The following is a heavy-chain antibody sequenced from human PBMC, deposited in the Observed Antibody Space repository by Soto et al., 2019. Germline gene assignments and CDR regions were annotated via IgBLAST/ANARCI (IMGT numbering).Heavy chain of an antibody. D-gene: IGHD3-22*01. CDR2: IYHSGST. J-gene: IGHJ4*02. Sequence: SETLSLTCAVSGYSISSGYHWGWIRQPPGKGLEWIGSIYHSGSTYYNPSLKSRVTISVDTSKNQFSLKLSSVTAADTAVYYCASSNYYYDSSGYQKGPFDYWGQGTLVTVS. CDR1: GYSISSGYH. V-gene: IGHV4-38-2*01. CDR3: ASSNYYYDSSGYQKGPFDY.